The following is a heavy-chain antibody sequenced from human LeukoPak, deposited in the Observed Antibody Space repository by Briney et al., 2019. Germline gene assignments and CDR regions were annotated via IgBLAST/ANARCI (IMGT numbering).Heavy chain of an antibody. CDR2: INPSGGST. J-gene: IGHJ4*02. V-gene: IGHV1-46*01. Sequence: ASVKVSCKAFGYTFTRYNMHWVRQAPGQGLEWMGIINPSGGSTSYAQKFQGRVTMTRDTSTSTVYMELSSLRSEDTAVYYCARESRLQKPRQLELGYWGQGTLVTVSS. CDR1: GYTFTRYN. CDR3: ARESRLQKPRQLELGY. D-gene: IGHD5-24*01.